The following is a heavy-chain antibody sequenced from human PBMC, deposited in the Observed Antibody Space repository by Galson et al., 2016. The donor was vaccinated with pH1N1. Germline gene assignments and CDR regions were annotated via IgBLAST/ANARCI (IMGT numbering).Heavy chain of an antibody. D-gene: IGHD2-8*02. CDR3: ALSSSISMILVVTSNAAFSI. CDR2: IDPAEVEI. Sequence: VKVSCKVSGYTLTDYYVHWVQLAPGKGLQWMGVIDPAEVEIIYAESFRCRVTINADTSTEIAYMELSSLRSEDTAVYYCALSSSISMILVVTSNAAFSIWGQGTMVPVSP. J-gene: IGHJ3*02. CDR1: GYTLTDYY. V-gene: IGHV1-69-2*01.